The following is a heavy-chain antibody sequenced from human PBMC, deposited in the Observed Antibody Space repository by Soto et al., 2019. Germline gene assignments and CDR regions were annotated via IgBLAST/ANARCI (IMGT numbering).Heavy chain of an antibody. CDR3: ATRQLGLSTIKRGGFGP. CDR2: IDPTDSYT. CDR1: GYDFTTYW. J-gene: IGHJ5*02. D-gene: IGHD1-1*01. V-gene: IGHV5-10-1*01. Sequence: GESLKISCQGSGYDFTTYWITWVRQMPGKALEWLGRIDPTDSYTNYSPSFRGHVTMSVDKSVRTAYLQWSGLTASDRATYLCATRQLGLSTIKRGGFGPWGQGTLVTVSS.